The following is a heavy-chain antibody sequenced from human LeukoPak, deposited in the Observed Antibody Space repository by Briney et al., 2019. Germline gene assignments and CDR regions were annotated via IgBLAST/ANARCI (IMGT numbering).Heavy chain of an antibody. CDR1: GFTFGDYA. J-gene: IGHJ5*02. CDR2: IRCKAYGGTT. CDR3: TPVSACTSCCWDWFDP. D-gene: IGHD2-2*01. Sequence: PGGSLRLSCTASGFTFGDYAMSWVRQAPGKGLEWVGFIRCKAYGGTTEYAASVKGRFTISRDDSKSIAYLQMNSLKTEDTAVYYCTPVSACTSCCWDWFDPWGQGTLVTVSS. V-gene: IGHV3-49*04.